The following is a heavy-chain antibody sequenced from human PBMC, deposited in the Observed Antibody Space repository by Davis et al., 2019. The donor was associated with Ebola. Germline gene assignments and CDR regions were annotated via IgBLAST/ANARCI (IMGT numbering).Heavy chain of an antibody. D-gene: IGHD3-3*01. J-gene: IGHJ5*02. V-gene: IGHV4-34*01. CDR3: ARGNLSYYDFWSTAFDP. CDR1: GGSFSGYY. Sequence: PSETLSLTCAVYGGSFSGYYWSWIRQPPGKGLEWIGEINHSGSTNYNPSLKSRVTISVDTSKNQFSLKLSSVTAADTAVYYCARGNLSYYDFWSTAFDPWGQGTLVTVSS. CDR2: INHSGST.